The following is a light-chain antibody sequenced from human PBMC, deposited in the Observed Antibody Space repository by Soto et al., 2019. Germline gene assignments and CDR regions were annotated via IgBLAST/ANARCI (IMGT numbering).Light chain of an antibody. Sequence: DIQMTQSPSSLSASVGDRVTITCRASQSISNYLNWYQQKPGKAPKRLIYAASSLESGVPSRFSGSGSGTEITLTISSLQPEDFATYYWQQSYSTPFTFGPGTKVDIK. V-gene: IGKV1-39*01. J-gene: IGKJ3*01. CDR2: AAS. CDR1: QSISNY. CDR3: QQSYSTPFT.